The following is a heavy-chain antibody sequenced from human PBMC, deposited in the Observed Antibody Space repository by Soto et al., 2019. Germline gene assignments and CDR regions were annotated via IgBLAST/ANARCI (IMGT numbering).Heavy chain of an antibody. D-gene: IGHD3-22*01. CDR1: GGTFSSYA. CDR3: ARVRRVVVINGDNDAFDI. J-gene: IGHJ3*02. V-gene: IGHV1-69*13. CDR2: IIPIFGTA. Sequence: GASVKVSCKASGGTFSSYAISWVRQAPGQGLEWMGGIIPIFGTANYAQKFQGRVTITADESTSTAYMELRSLRSGDTAVYYCARVRRVVVINGDNDAFDIRGQGTMVTVSS.